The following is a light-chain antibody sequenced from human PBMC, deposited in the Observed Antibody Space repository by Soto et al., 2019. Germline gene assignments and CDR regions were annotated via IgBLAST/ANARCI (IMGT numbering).Light chain of an antibody. V-gene: IGLV2-23*01. CDR1: SSDVGNYDL. Sequence: QSALTQPASVSGSPGQSITISCTGTSSDVGNYDLVSWYQQHPGKAPRLMIYEDTKRPSGVTYRFSGSKSGNTASLAISGLQAEDEADYYCCSYAGSSTYVFGNGTKVTVL. CDR3: CSYAGSSTYV. J-gene: IGLJ1*01. CDR2: EDT.